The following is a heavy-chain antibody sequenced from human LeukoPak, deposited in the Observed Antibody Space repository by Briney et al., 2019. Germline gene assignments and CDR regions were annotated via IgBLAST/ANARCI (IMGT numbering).Heavy chain of an antibody. CDR3: ARARRGSSYCFDY. Sequence: GGSLRLSCAASGFTFDDYGMSWVRQAPGKGLEWVSGINWDGDSTGYADSVKGRFTISRDNAKNSLYVQMNSLRAEDTALYYCARARRGSSYCFDYWGQGTLVTVSS. J-gene: IGHJ4*02. D-gene: IGHD3-10*01. CDR2: INWDGDST. V-gene: IGHV3-20*04. CDR1: GFTFDDYG.